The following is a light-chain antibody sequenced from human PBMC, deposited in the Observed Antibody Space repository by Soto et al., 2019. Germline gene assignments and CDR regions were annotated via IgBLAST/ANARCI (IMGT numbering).Light chain of an antibody. CDR2: GAS. Sequence: MMMTQSPATLSVSPGERVTLSCRTSHSVNSHVAWYQQKPGQAPRLLLYGASTRATGIPVRFSGSGFGTEFTLTISSLPSADFAVYYCPHYNTWPTWTIGQGTKVDIK. CDR3: PHYNTWPTWT. V-gene: IGKV3-15*01. CDR1: HSVNSH. J-gene: IGKJ1*01.